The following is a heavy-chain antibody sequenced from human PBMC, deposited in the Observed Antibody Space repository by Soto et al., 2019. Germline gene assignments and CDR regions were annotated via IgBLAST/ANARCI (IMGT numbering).Heavy chain of an antibody. CDR3: AKETHIVVVPAAIVAFDY. V-gene: IGHV3-23*01. Sequence: GGSLRLSCAASGFTFSSYAMSWVRQAPGKGLEWVSAISGSGGSTYYADSVKGRFTISRDNSKNTLYLQMNSLRAEDTAVYYCAKETHIVVVPAAIVAFDYWGQGTLVTV. CDR1: GFTFSSYA. CDR2: ISGSGGST. J-gene: IGHJ4*02. D-gene: IGHD2-2*02.